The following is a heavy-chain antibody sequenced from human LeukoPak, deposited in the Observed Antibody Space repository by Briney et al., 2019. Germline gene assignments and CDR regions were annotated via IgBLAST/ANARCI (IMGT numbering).Heavy chain of an antibody. J-gene: IGHJ6*03. CDR2: IRYDGSNK. CDR3: AKQGRDWLRDYYYYMDV. Sequence: GGSLRLSCAASGFTFSSYGMHWVRQAPGKGLEWVAFIRYDGSNKYYADSVRGRFTISRDNSKNTLYLQMNSLRAEDTAVYYCAKQGRDWLRDYYYYMDVWGKGTTVTISS. CDR1: GFTFSSYG. V-gene: IGHV3-30*02. D-gene: IGHD3-9*01.